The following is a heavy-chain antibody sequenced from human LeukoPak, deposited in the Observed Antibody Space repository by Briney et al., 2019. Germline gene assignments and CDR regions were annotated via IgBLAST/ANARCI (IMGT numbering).Heavy chain of an antibody. J-gene: IGHJ4*02. V-gene: IGHV1-69*04. CDR1: GGTFSSYA. D-gene: IGHD3-10*01. Sequence: ASVKVSCKASGGTFSSYAISWVRQAPGQGLEWMGRIIPILGIANYAQKFQGRVTITADKSTSTAYMELSSLRYEDTAVYYCARVSATGNYYGSGRPVGGFDCWGQGTLVTVSS. CDR3: ARVSATGNYYGSGRPVGGFDC. CDR2: IIPILGIA.